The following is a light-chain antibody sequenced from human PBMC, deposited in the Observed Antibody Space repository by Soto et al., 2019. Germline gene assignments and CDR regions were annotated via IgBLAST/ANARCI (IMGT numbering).Light chain of an antibody. CDR3: QQYNDWPLT. V-gene: IGKV3-15*01. CDR1: QSVSSN. J-gene: IGKJ4*01. Sequence: EIVMTQSPATLSVSPGERATLSCRASQSVSSNLAWYQQKRGQAPRLLIYGASTRATGLPERISGSGSGTEFNLTISSLQSEDFALYYCQQYNDWPLTFGGGTKVEIK. CDR2: GAS.